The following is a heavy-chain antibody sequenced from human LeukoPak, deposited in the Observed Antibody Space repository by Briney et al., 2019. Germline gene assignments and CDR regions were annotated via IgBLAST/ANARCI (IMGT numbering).Heavy chain of an antibody. CDR3: ARQTTVTNGFDY. CDR1: GGSFSGYY. Sequence: SETLSLTCAVYGGSFSGYYWSWIRQPPGKGLEWIGEINHSGSTNYNPSLKSRVTISVDTSKNQFSLRLSSVTAADTAVYYCARQTTVTNGFDYWGQGTLVTVSS. D-gene: IGHD4-17*01. J-gene: IGHJ4*02. V-gene: IGHV4-34*01. CDR2: INHSGST.